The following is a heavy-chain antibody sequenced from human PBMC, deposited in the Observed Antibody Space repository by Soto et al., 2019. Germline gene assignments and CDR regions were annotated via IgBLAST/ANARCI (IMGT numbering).Heavy chain of an antibody. J-gene: IGHJ6*02. CDR3: ARGDSVETYYYYGMDV. CDR2: ISSSSSTI. V-gene: IGHV3-48*02. D-gene: IGHD2-21*02. CDR1: GFTFSSYS. Sequence: PGGSLRLSCAVSGFTFSSYSMNWVRQAPGKGLEWLSYISSSSSTIYYADSVKGRFTISRDNAKNSLYLEMDTLRDEDTAVYYCARGDSVETYYYYGMDVWGQGTTVTVS.